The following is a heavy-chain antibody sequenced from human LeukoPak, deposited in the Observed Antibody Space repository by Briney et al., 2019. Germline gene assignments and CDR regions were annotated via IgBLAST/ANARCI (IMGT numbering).Heavy chain of an antibody. Sequence: SETLSLTCAVYGGSFSGYYWSWIRQPPGKGLEWIGEINHSGSTNYNPSLKSRVTISVDTSKNQFSLKLSSVTAADTAVYYCARHLITMIVVVPNWFDPWGQGTLVTVSS. D-gene: IGHD3-22*01. CDR1: GGSFSGYY. CDR3: ARHLITMIVVVPNWFDP. J-gene: IGHJ5*02. CDR2: INHSGST. V-gene: IGHV4-34*01.